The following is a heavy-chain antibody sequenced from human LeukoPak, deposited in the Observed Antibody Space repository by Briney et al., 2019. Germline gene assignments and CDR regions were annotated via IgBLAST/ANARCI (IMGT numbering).Heavy chain of an antibody. Sequence: PGGSLRLSRAASGFTFSSYGMHWVRQAPGKGLEWVAVISYDGSNKYYADSVKGRFTISRDNSKNTLYLQMNSSRAEDTAVYYCAKDLEIYDSSGSFDYWGQGTLVTVSS. CDR1: GFTFSSYG. CDR3: AKDLEIYDSSGSFDY. D-gene: IGHD3-22*01. CDR2: ISYDGSNK. V-gene: IGHV3-30*18. J-gene: IGHJ4*02.